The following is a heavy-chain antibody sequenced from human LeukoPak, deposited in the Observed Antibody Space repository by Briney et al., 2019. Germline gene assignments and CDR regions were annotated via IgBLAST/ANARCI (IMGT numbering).Heavy chain of an antibody. Sequence: SDTLSLTCAVSGGSISSSNWWSWVRQPPGKGLEWIGEIYHSGSTNYNPSLKSRVTISVDKSKNQFSLKLSSVTAADTAVYYCARDGRYYDSSGYIRGFDYWGQGTLVTVSS. D-gene: IGHD3-22*01. J-gene: IGHJ4*02. CDR3: ARDGRYYDSSGYIRGFDY. CDR2: IYHSGST. CDR1: GGSISSSNW. V-gene: IGHV4-4*02.